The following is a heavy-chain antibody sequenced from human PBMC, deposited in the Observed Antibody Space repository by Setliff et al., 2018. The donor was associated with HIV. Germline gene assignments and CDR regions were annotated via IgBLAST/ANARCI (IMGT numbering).Heavy chain of an antibody. CDR2: INHGGST. J-gene: IGHJ4*02. Sequence: PSETLSLTCAVYGGSFSGYYWSWIRQSPGKGLEWIGEINHGGSTNWNPSLKSRVTISGDTSNNHFSLNLRSVTAADTAVYYCARGVGSSGYLYFDYWGQGTLVTVS. V-gene: IGHV4-34*01. CDR3: ARGVGSSGYLYFDY. D-gene: IGHD3-22*01. CDR1: GGSFSGYY.